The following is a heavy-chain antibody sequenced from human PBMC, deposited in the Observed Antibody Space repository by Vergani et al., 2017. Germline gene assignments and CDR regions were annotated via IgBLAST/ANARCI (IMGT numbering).Heavy chain of an antibody. CDR3: ARAYGYCSSTSCYEGKNWFDP. CDR1: GGTFSSYT. Sequence: QVQLVQSGAEVKKPGSSVKVSCKASGGTFSSYTISWVRQAPGPGLEWMGRIIPILGIANYAQKFQGRVTITADKSTSTAYMGLSSLRSEDTAVYYCARAYGYCSSTSCYEGKNWFDPWGQGTLVTVSS. V-gene: IGHV1-69*02. CDR2: IIPILGIA. D-gene: IGHD2-2*01. J-gene: IGHJ5*02.